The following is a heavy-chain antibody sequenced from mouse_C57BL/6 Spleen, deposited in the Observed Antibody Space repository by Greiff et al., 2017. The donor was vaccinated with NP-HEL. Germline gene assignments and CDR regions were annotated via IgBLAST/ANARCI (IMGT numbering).Heavy chain of an antibody. Sequence: EVKLVESGGGLVKPGGSLKLSCAASGFTFSSYAMSWVRQTPEKRLKWVATISDGGSYTYYPDNVKGRFTISRDNAKNNLYLQMSNLKSEDTAMYYCARDRRITTVVEGWYFDVWGTGTTVTVSS. D-gene: IGHD1-1*01. CDR2: ISDGGSYT. V-gene: IGHV5-4*01. J-gene: IGHJ1*03. CDR1: GFTFSSYA. CDR3: ARDRRITTVVEGWYFDV.